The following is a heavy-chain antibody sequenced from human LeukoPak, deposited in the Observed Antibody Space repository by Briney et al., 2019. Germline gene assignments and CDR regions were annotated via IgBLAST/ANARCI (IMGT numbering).Heavy chain of an antibody. D-gene: IGHD3-22*01. V-gene: IGHV3-30*02. CDR1: GFTFSSYG. CDR3: ACHDSSGYSNFDY. CDR2: IRYDGSNK. J-gene: IGHJ4*02. Sequence: PGGSLRLSCAASGFTFSSYGMHWVRQAPGKGLEWVAFIRYDGSNKYYADSVKGRFTISRDNSKNTLYLQMNSLRAEDTAVYYCACHDSSGYSNFDYWGQGTLVTVSS.